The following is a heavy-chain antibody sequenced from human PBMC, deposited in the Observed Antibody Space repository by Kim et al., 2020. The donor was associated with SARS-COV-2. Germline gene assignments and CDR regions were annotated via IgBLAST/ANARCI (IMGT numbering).Heavy chain of an antibody. Sequence: GGSLRLSCAASGFTFSSYGMHWVRQAPGKGLEWVAVISYDGSNKYYADSVKGRFTISRDNSKNTLYLQMNSLRAEDTAVYYCAKDQYYYDSSGYYPARYFDYWGQGTLVTVSS. V-gene: IGHV3-30*18. D-gene: IGHD3-22*01. CDR2: ISYDGSNK. J-gene: IGHJ4*02. CDR3: AKDQYYYDSSGYYPARYFDY. CDR1: GFTFSSYG.